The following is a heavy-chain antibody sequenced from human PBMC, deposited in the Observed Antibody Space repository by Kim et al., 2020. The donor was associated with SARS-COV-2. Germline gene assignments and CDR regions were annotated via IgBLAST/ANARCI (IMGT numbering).Heavy chain of an antibody. V-gene: IGHV5-51*01. CDR1: GYSFTSYW. Sequence: GESLKISCKGSGYSFTSYWIGWVRQMPGKGLEWMGIIYPGDSDTRYSPSFQGQVTISADKSITTAYLQWSSLTASDTAMYCCARLGTTVTPGDYWGQGTLGTVSS. CDR3: ARLGTTVTPGDY. J-gene: IGHJ4*02. D-gene: IGHD4-4*01. CDR2: IYPGDSDT.